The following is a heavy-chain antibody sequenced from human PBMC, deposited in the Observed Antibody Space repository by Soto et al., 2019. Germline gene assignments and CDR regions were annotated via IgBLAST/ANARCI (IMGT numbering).Heavy chain of an antibody. CDR3: ARNYYGSGSS. V-gene: IGHV3-66*01. J-gene: IGHJ5*02. D-gene: IGHD3-10*01. CDR2: IYSGGST. Sequence: GGSLRLSCAASGFTVSNNYMSWVRQAPGKGLEWVSVIYSGGSTYYADSVKGRFTISRDTSKNTVYLQMNSLRAEDTAVYYCARNYYGSGSSWGQGTLVTVSS. CDR1: GFTVSNNY.